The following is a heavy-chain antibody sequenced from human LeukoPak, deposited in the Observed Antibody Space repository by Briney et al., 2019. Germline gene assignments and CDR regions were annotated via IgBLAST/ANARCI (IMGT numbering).Heavy chain of an antibody. Sequence: GGSLRLSCAASGFTFSSYAMSWVRQAPGKGLEWVSAISGSGGSTYYADSVKGRFSISRDNSKNTLYLQMNSLRAEDTAVYYCAKDSPSNYGTYLDYWGQGTLVTVSS. J-gene: IGHJ4*02. CDR3: AKDSPSNYGTYLDY. CDR2: ISGSGGST. D-gene: IGHD4-11*01. V-gene: IGHV3-23*01. CDR1: GFTFSSYA.